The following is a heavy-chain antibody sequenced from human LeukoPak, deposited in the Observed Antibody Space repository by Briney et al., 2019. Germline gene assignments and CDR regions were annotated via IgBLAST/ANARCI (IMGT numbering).Heavy chain of an antibody. CDR3: VARYCGGDCFFY. CDR1: GFTFSTYW. J-gene: IGHJ4*02. CDR2: INSDGSST. Sequence: GGSLRLSCAASGFTFSTYWMHWVRQAPGKGLVWVSRINSDGSSTNYADSVKGRFTISRDNAKNTLYLQMSSLRAEDTAVYYCVARYCGGDCFFYWGQGTLVTVSS. D-gene: IGHD2-21*01. V-gene: IGHV3-74*01.